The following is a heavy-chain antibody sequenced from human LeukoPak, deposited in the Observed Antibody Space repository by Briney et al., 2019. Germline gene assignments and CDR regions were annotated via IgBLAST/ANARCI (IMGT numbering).Heavy chain of an antibody. CDR1: GFTFSSYG. J-gene: IGHJ4*02. CDR3: AKEKAPGYFDLYYFDY. V-gene: IGHV3-33*06. Sequence: GGSLRLSCAASGFTFSSYGMHWVRQAPGKGLEWVAVIWYDGSNKYYADSVKGRFTISRDNSKNTLYLQMNSLRAEDTAVYYCAKEKAPGYFDLYYFDYWGQGTLVTVSS. D-gene: IGHD3-9*01. CDR2: IWYDGSNK.